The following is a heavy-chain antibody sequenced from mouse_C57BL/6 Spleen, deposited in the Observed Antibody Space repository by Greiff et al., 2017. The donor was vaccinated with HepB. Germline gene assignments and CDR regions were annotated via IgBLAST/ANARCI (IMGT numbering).Heavy chain of an antibody. Sequence: VQLQQSGAELVKPGASVKMSCKASGYTFTTYPIEWMKQNHGKSLEGIGNFHPYNDDTKYNEKFKGKATLTVEKSSSTVYLKLSRLTSDDSAVYYCARRGQDSSGFFYAMDYWGQGTSVTVSS. J-gene: IGHJ4*01. CDR3: ARRGQDSSGFFYAMDY. CDR1: GYTFTTYP. CDR2: FHPYNDDT. D-gene: IGHD3-2*02. V-gene: IGHV1-47*01.